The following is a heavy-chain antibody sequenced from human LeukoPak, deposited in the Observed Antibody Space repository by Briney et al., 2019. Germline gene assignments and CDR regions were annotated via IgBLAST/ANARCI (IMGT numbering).Heavy chain of an antibody. Sequence: KPSETLSLTCTVSGGSISGYYWTWIRQPAGKGLEWIGRIYTGGSTNYNPSLKSRVTISVDTSKNQFSLKLSSVTAADTAVYYCARGALLYGGNRQDNYYYYGMDVWGQGTTVTVSS. CDR3: ARGALLYGGNRQDNYYYYGMDV. CDR2: IYTGGST. D-gene: IGHD4-23*01. CDR1: GGSISGYY. V-gene: IGHV4-4*07. J-gene: IGHJ6*02.